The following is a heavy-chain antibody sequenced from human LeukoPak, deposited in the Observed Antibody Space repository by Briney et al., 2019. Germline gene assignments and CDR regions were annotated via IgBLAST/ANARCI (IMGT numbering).Heavy chain of an antibody. V-gene: IGHV4-39*01. CDR3: ARPSDSSGLY. CDR1: GGSISSSSYY. CDR2: IHYGGST. D-gene: IGHD3-22*01. Sequence: TSETLSLTCTVSGGSISSSSYYWGWIRQPPGKGLEWIGSIHYGGSTYYNPSLKSRVTISVDTSKNQFSLKLSSVTAADMAVYYCARPSDSSGLYWGQGTLVAVSS. J-gene: IGHJ4*02.